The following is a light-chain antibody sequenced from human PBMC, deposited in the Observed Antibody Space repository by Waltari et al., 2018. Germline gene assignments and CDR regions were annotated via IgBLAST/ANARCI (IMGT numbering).Light chain of an antibody. CDR3: QQYYNTPYT. CDR2: WAS. CDR1: QSLLYSSNTKNF. V-gene: IGKV4-1*01. J-gene: IGKJ2*01. Sequence: DIVMTQSPDSLAVSLGERATINCKSIQSLLYSSNTKNFLAWYQQTPGQPPKLLIYWASTRESGVPDRFSGSGSGTDFTLTISSLQAEDVAVYYCQQYYNTPYTFGQGTKLEIK.